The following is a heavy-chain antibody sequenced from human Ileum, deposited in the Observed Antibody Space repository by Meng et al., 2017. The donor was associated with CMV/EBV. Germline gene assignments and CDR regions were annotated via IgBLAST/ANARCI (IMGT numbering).Heavy chain of an antibody. D-gene: IGHD3-3*01. CDR1: GFTFSSYA. CDR2: IYTGGSST. J-gene: IGHJ3*02. Sequence: GESLKISCAASGFTFSSYAMSWVRQAPGKGLEWVSVIYTGGSSTYYADFVKGRFPIPRDNSQNTLYLQMNSLRFEDTAVYYYAKRYYGFWGGYPIGDAFDIWGQGTMVTVSS. V-gene: IGHV3-23*03. CDR3: AKRYYGFWGGYPIGDAFDI.